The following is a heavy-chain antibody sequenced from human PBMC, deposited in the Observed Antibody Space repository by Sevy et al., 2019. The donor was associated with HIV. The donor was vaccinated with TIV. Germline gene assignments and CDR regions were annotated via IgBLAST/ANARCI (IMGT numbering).Heavy chain of an antibody. CDR1: GFTFSSYA. Sequence: GGSLRLSCAASGFTFSSYAMSWVRQAPGKGLEWVSAISGSGGSTYYADSVKGRFTISRDNSKKTLYLQMNSLRAEDTAVYYCARDRPDYDFWSGYYTFDYYYYGMDVWGQGTTVTVSS. D-gene: IGHD3-3*01. CDR2: ISGSGGST. V-gene: IGHV3-23*01. CDR3: ARDRPDYDFWSGYYTFDYYYYGMDV. J-gene: IGHJ6*02.